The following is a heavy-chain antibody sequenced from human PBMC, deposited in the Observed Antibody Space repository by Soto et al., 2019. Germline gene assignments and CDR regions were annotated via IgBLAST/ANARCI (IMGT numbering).Heavy chain of an antibody. Sequence: GESLKISCAASGFIFNGYGLHWVRQAPGKGLEWVSYISNSGTTVYYADSVKGRFTISRDNAKNSLYLQMNSLRDDDTAVYYCARGSSNWAYYFDYWGQGTLVTVSS. CDR3: ARGSSNWAYYFDY. CDR2: ISNSGTTV. D-gene: IGHD6-13*01. J-gene: IGHJ4*02. CDR1: GFIFNGYG. V-gene: IGHV3-48*02.